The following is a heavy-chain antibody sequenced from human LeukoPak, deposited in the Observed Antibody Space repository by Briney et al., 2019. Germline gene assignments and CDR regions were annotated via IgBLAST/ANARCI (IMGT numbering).Heavy chain of an antibody. CDR3: ARDPSRITMVRGVWDFWFDP. V-gene: IGHV1-2*02. CDR1: GYTFTGYY. D-gene: IGHD3-10*01. CDR2: INPSSGGT. J-gene: IGHJ5*02. Sequence: RASVTVSCKPSGYTFTGYYMHWVRQAPGQGLEWMGWINPSSGGTNYAQKSQGRVTITRDTTIRTAYMELSRLRSDDTAVYYCARDPSRITMVRGVWDFWFDPWGQGTLVTVSS.